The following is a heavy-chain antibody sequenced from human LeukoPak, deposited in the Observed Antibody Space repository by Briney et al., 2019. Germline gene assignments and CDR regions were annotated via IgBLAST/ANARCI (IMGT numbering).Heavy chain of an antibody. CDR2: IYYSGST. CDR3: ARRRYSRRAVDY. CDR1: GGSISSGDYY. Sequence: PSETLSLTCTVSGGSISSGDYYWSWIRQPPGKGLEWIGSIYYSGSTYYNPSLKSRVTISVDTSKNQFSLKLSSVTAADTAVYYCARRRYSRRAVDYWGQGTLVTVSS. V-gene: IGHV4-39*01. D-gene: IGHD6-13*01. J-gene: IGHJ4*02.